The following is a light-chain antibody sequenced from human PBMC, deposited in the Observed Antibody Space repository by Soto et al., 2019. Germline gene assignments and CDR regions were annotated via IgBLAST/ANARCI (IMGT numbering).Light chain of an antibody. CDR2: RNI. V-gene: IGLV1-40*01. CDR1: SSNIGAGFD. CDR3: QSYDSSRV. J-gene: IGLJ1*01. Sequence: QSVLTQPPSVSGAPGQRVTISCTGSSSNIGAGFDVHWYQQLPGTAPKLLIYRNINRPSGVPDRFSSSKSGTSASLAITGLHAEDDADYYCQSYDSSRVFGTGTKVTVL.